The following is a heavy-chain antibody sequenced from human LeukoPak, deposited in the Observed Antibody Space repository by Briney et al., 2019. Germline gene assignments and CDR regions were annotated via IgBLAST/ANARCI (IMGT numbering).Heavy chain of an antibody. V-gene: IGHV3-23*01. CDR3: ARYSGSYYPDY. Sequence: PGGSLRLSCAAPGFSFSSHAMSWVRQAPGKGLEWVSAIIGSGGSTYYADSVTGRFTISRDNSKNTLYLQMNSLRAEDTAVYYCARYSGSYYPDYWGQGTLVTVSS. J-gene: IGHJ4*02. CDR1: GFSFSSHA. D-gene: IGHD1-26*01. CDR2: IIGSGGST.